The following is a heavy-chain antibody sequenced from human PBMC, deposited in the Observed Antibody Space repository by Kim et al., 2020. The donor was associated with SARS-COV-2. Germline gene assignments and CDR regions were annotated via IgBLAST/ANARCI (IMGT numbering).Heavy chain of an antibody. CDR2: IYYSGST. Sequence: SETLSLTCTVSGGSISSSSYYWGWIRQPPGKGLEWIGSIYYSGSTYYNPSLKSRVTISVDTSKNQFSLKLSSVTAADTAVYYCARAPKYDPFGESFDYWGQGTLVTVSS. V-gene: IGHV4-39*07. CDR3: ARAPKYDPFGESFDY. CDR1: GGSISSSSYY. D-gene: IGHD3-10*01. J-gene: IGHJ4*02.